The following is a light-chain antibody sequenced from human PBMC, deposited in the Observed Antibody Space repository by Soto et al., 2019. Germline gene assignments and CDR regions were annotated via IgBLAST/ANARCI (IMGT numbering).Light chain of an antibody. CDR2: DIS. V-gene: IGKV3D-15*01. CDR1: QSVSSN. CDR3: QQYNDWPLT. J-gene: IGKJ4*01. Sequence: EIVVTQSPATLSVSPGERATLSCRASQSVSSNLAWYQQKPGQAPSLLIYDISARATGIPTRFSGSGSGTEFTLTISSLQSEDFAVYYCQQYNDWPLTFGGGTNVGI.